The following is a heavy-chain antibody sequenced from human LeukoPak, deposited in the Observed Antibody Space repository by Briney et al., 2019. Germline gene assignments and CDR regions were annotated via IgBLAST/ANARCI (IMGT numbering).Heavy chain of an antibody. D-gene: IGHD3-3*01. CDR2: INPSGGST. Sequence: ASVKVSCKASGYTFTSYYMHWVRQAPGQGLEWMGIINPSGGSTSYAQKFQGRVTMTRDTSTSTVYMELSSLRSEDTAVYYCARDAGPRYYDFWSGYPDYWGQGTLVTVSS. CDR1: GYTFTSYY. CDR3: ARDAGPRYYDFWSGYPDY. V-gene: IGHV1-46*01. J-gene: IGHJ4*02.